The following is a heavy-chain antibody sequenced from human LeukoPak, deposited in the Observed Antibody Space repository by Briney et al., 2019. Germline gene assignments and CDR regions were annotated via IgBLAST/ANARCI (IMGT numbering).Heavy chain of an antibody. Sequence: GGSLRLSCAASGFTFSSYGMHWVRQAPGKGLEWVAFIRYDGSNKYYADSVKGRFTISRDNSKNTLYLQMNSLRADDTAVYYCARDRVLLWFGELWDWGKGTTVTVSS. CDR2: IRYDGSNK. CDR3: ARDRVLLWFGELWD. J-gene: IGHJ6*04. D-gene: IGHD3-10*01. V-gene: IGHV3-30*02. CDR1: GFTFSSYG.